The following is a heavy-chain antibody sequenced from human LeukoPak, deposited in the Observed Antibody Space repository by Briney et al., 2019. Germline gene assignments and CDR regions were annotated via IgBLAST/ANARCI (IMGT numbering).Heavy chain of an antibody. D-gene: IGHD6-19*01. CDR3: ARDNMFVVAGTRAYFDY. CDR2: ISAYNGNT. CDR1: GYTFTSYG. J-gene: IGHJ4*02. V-gene: IGHV1-18*01. Sequence: ASVKVSCKASGYTFTSYGISWVRQAPGQGREWMGWISAYNGNTNYAQKLQGRVTMTTDTSTSTAYMELRSLRSDDTAVYYCARDNMFVVAGTRAYFDYWGQGTLVTVSS.